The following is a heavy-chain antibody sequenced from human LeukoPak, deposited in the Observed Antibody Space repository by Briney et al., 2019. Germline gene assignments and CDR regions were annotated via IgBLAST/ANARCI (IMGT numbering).Heavy chain of an antibody. D-gene: IGHD2-15*01. CDR1: GGSFSGYY. CDR3: ARGRVRVVVRRGALDY. V-gene: IGHV4-34*01. CDR2: INHSGST. J-gene: IGHJ4*02. Sequence: SETLSLTCAVYGGSFSGYYWRWLRQPPGKGLEGIGEINHSGSTNYNPSLKSRVTISVDTSKNQFSLKLSSVTAADTAVYYCARGRVRVVVRRGALDYWGQGTLVTVSS.